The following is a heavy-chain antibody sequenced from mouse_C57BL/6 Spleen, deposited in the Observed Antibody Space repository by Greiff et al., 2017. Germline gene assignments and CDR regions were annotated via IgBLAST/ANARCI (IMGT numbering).Heavy chain of an antibody. D-gene: IGHD1-1*01. V-gene: IGHV1-15*01. J-gene: IGHJ4*01. CDR2: IDPETGGT. CDR3: RLLRDAMDY. Sequence: VQLQQSGAELVRPGASVTLSCKASGYTFTDYEMHWVKQTPVHGLEWIGAIDPETGGTAYNQKFKGKAILTADKFSSTAYMELRSLTSEDSAVYYCRLLRDAMDYWGQGTSVTVSS. CDR1: GYTFTDYE.